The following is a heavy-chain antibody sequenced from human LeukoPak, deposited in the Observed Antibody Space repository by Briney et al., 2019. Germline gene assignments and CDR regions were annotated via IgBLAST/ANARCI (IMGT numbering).Heavy chain of an antibody. CDR3: ARGYGGNSGGDNWFDP. V-gene: IGHV1-18*01. J-gene: IGHJ5*02. D-gene: IGHD4-23*01. CDR2: ISAYNGNT. Sequence: ASVKASCKASGYTFTSYGISWVRQAPGQGLEWMGWISAYNGNTNYAQKLQGRVTMTTDTSTSTAYMELRSLRSDDTAVYYCARGYGGNSGGDNWFDPWGQGTLVTVSS. CDR1: GYTFTSYG.